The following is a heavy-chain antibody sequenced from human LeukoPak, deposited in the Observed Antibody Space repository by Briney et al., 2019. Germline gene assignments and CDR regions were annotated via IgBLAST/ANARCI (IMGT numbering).Heavy chain of an antibody. V-gene: IGHV3-23*01. CDR1: GFTFSSYA. Sequence: GGSLRLSCAASGFTFSSYAMTWVRQAPGKGLEWVSAISDSGGSTYYADSVKGRFTISRDNSKNTLYLQMNSLRAQDTAVYYCAKVTPPNYYGSGSYYGAPDYWGQGTLVTVSS. J-gene: IGHJ4*02. CDR2: ISDSGGST. CDR3: AKVTPPNYYGSGSYYGAPDY. D-gene: IGHD3-10*01.